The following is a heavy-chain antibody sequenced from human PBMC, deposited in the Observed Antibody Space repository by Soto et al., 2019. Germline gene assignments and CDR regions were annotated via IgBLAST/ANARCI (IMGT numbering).Heavy chain of an antibody. CDR2: ISGSGGST. CDR3: AKDGGTITIFGVVDYNWFDP. D-gene: IGHD3-3*01. J-gene: IGHJ5*02. CDR1: GFTFSSYA. Sequence: GGSLILSCAASGFTFSSYAMSWVRQAPGKGLEWVSAISGSGGSTYYADSVKGRFTISRDNSKNTLYLQMNSLRAEDTAVYYCAKDGGTITIFGVVDYNWFDPWGQGTLVTVSS. V-gene: IGHV3-23*01.